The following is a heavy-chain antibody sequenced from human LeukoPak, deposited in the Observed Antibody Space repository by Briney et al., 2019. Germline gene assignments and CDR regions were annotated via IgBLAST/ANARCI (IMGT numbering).Heavy chain of an antibody. V-gene: IGHV3-7*01. CDR1: GFTFSSYW. CDR2: IKQDGSEK. D-gene: IGHD4-17*01. J-gene: IGHJ4*02. CDR3: ASATVTNIFDY. Sequence: GGSLRLSCAASGFTFSSYWMSWVRQAPGKGLEWVANIKQDGSEKYYVDSVKGRFTISRDNAKNSLYLQMNSLRAEDTAVYYCASATVTNIFDYWGQGTLVTVSS.